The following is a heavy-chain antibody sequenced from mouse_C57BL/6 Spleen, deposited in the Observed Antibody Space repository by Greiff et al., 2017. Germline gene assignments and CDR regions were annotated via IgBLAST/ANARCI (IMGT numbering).Heavy chain of an antibody. Sequence: QVQLQQSGAELVQPGASVKISCKASGYAFSSYWMNWVKQRPGKGLEWIGQIYPGDGDHNYNGTFKGKATLTAAKSSRPAYIQLSSLTSEDSAVSICASYFLDYWGQGTTLTVSS. J-gene: IGHJ2*01. CDR2: IYPGDGDH. CDR3: ASYFLDY. D-gene: IGHD1-1*01. CDR1: GYAFSSYW. V-gene: IGHV1-80*01.